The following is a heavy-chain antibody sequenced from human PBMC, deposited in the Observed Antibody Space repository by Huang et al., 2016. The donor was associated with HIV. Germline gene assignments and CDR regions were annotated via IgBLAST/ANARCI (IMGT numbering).Heavy chain of an antibody. CDR3: ARTFYDILTGYPFYQYYMDV. CDR2: INPSGGST. CDR1: GYTFTNYY. Sequence: QVQLVQSGAEVKKPGASVKVSCKASGYTFTNYYVHGVRQAPGEGLEWMGIINPSGGSTTYAQKFQGRVTMTRDTSTRTVYMELSSLRSEDTAVYYCARTFYDILTGYPFYQYYMDVWGKGTTVTVSS. J-gene: IGHJ6*03. D-gene: IGHD3-9*01. V-gene: IGHV1-46*03.